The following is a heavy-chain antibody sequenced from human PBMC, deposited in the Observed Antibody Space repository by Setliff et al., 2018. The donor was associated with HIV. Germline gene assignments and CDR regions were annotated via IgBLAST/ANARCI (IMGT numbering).Heavy chain of an antibody. CDR1: GGSITNYAYY. J-gene: IGHJ5*02. V-gene: IGHV4-39*01. D-gene: IGHD2-2*01. CDR3: VRQPVPGGVVVPGDDWVDP. Sequence: NPSETLSLTCTVSGGSITNYAYYWAWIRQSPGKGLEWIGNVFHTGFAHYNPSFRSRVIMSVDTSKNQFSLKVTSVTAADTAVYYCVRQPVPGGVVVPGDDWVDPWGQGTLVTVSS. CDR2: VFHTGFA.